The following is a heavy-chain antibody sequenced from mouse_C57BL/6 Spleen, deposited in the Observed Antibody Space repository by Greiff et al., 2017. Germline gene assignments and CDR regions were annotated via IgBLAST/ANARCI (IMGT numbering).Heavy chain of an antibody. CDR3: ARHSNLYAMDY. CDR1: GFSLTSYG. Sequence: VMLVESGPGLVAPSQSLSITCTVSGFSLTSYGVHWVRPPPGKRLAWLVVIWSDGSTTYNSALKSRLSISKDKSKSQVFLKMNRLQTDDTAMYDCARHSNLYAMDYWGQGTSVTVSS. V-gene: IGHV2-6-1*01. J-gene: IGHJ4*01. CDR2: IWSDGST.